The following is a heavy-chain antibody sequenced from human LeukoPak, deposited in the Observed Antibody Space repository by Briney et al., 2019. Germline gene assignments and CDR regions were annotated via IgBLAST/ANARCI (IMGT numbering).Heavy chain of an antibody. CDR3: ARSGGSPNSGEDAFDI. CDR2: MSYGGTYK. J-gene: IGHJ3*02. D-gene: IGHD2-15*01. Sequence: PGRSLRLSCAASGFTFSSYAMHWVRQAPGKGLGWVAVMSYGGTYKYYADSVKGRFTISRDNSKNTVYLQMNRLRGEDTAVYYCARSGGSPNSGEDAFDIWGQGTVVTVSS. V-gene: IGHV3-30-3*01. CDR1: GFTFSSYA.